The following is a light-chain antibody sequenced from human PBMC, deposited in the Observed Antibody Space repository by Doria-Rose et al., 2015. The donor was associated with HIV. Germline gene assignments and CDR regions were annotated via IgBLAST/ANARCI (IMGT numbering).Light chain of an antibody. J-gene: IGKJ1*01. V-gene: IGKV1-17*01. CDR3: LQHNTYPRT. CDR2: AAS. Sequence: IQMTQSPSSLSASVGDRVTITCRASQDITNDLGWYQQKPGKAPKRLIYAASTLQSGVPSRFSGSGSGTEFTLTINTLQPEDFATYYCLQHNTYPRTFGQGTKVEIK. CDR1: QDITND.